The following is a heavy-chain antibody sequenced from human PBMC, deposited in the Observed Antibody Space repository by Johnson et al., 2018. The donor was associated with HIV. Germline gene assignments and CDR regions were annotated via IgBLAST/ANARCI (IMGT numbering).Heavy chain of an antibody. J-gene: IGHJ3*02. V-gene: IGHV3-30*02. CDR3: AKDWGRAAAGTDAVDI. CDR1: GFTFSSYG. CDR2: IRYDGSNK. Sequence: QVQLVESGGGVVQPGGSLRLSCAASGFTFSSYGMHWVRQAPGKGLEWVAFIRYDGSNKYYADSVKGRFTISRDNSKNTLYLQMNSLRAEDTAVYYCAKDWGRAAAGTDAVDIWGQGTMVTVSS. D-gene: IGHD6-13*01.